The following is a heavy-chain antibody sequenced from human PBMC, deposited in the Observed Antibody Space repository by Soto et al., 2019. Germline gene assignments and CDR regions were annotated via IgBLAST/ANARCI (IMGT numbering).Heavy chain of an antibody. CDR2: IYPGDSDT. D-gene: IGHD3-22*01. J-gene: IGHJ4*02. V-gene: IGHV5-51*01. CDR3: ARQNYYDSSGYEPYFDY. Sequence: PGESLKISCKGSGYSFTSYWIGWVRQMPGKGLEWMGIIYPGDSDTRYSPSFQGQVTISADKSISTAYLQWSSLKASDTDMYYCARQNYYDSSGYEPYFDYWGQGTLVTVSS. CDR1: GYSFTSYW.